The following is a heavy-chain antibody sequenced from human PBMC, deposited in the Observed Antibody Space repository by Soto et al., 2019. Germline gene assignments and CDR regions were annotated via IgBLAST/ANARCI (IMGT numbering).Heavy chain of an antibody. CDR1: GGSISSYY. CDR3: ARGGVTTVVIPKYYYFGLDV. Sequence: ETLSLTCTVSGGSISSYYWTWVRQPPGKGLEWIGYVESSGSTSYNPSLMSRVTISVDTSKNQFSLKLTSVTAADTAVYYCARGGVTTVVIPKYYYFGLDVWGQGTTVTVSS. CDR2: VESSGST. J-gene: IGHJ6*02. V-gene: IGHV4-59*01. D-gene: IGHD4-17*01.